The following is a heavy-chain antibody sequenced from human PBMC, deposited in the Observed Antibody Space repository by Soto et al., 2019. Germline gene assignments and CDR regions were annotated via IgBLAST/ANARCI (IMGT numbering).Heavy chain of an antibody. CDR1: GFTFRSYG. CDR3: ARDRLVPYGYGMDV. J-gene: IGHJ6*02. V-gene: IGHV3-33*01. Sequence: GGSLRLSCAASGFTFRSYGIHWVRQAPGKGLEWVALIWFDGSKKYYVDSVEGRFAVSRDNSKNTLYLQMNSLRVEDTAVYYCARDRLVPYGYGMDVWGQGTTVTVSS. D-gene: IGHD2-2*01. CDR2: IWFDGSKK.